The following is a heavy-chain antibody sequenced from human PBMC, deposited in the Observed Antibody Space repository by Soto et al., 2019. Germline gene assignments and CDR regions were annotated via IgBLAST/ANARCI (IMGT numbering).Heavy chain of an antibody. CDR3: EKGDRDIVVVPAASRFYIDY. V-gene: IGHV3-23*01. J-gene: IGHJ4*02. D-gene: IGHD2-2*01. CDR1: GFTFSSYA. Sequence: EVQLLESGGGLVQPGGSLRLSCAASGFTFSSYAMSWVRQAPGKGLEWVSAISGSGGSTYYADSVKGRFTISRDNSKKTLQLQMNSLGPGDTAVYYCEKGDRDIVVVPAASRFYIDYWGQGTLVTVSS. CDR2: ISGSGGST.